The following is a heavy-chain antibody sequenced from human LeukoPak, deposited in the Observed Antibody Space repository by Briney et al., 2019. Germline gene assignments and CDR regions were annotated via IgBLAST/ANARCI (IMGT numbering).Heavy chain of an antibody. Sequence: PSETLSLTCTVSGGSISSSSYSWRWIRQPPGKGLEWIGSIYYSGTTYYNPSLKSRITISVDTSKNQFSLKLSSVTAADTAVYYCARHYYDSSGYRRDYYFDYWGQGTLVTVSS. CDR2: IYYSGTT. V-gene: IGHV4-39*01. J-gene: IGHJ4*02. CDR1: GGSISSSSYS. D-gene: IGHD3-22*01. CDR3: ARHYYDSSGYRRDYYFDY.